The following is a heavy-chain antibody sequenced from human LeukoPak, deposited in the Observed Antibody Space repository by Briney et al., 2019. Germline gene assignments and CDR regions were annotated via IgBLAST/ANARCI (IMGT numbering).Heavy chain of an antibody. V-gene: IGHV4-39*07. D-gene: IGHD3-22*01. CDR1: GGSISGSGYY. Sequence: KASETLSLTCSVSGGSISGSGYYWAWIRQPPGKGLEWIGSIYYTGSTHYNSSLKSRVTISVDTSKNQFSLKLSSVTAADTAVYYYARFCNYYDSSGYYYGFDPWGQGTLVTVSS. CDR2: IYYTGST. J-gene: IGHJ5*02. CDR3: ARFCNYYDSSGYYYGFDP.